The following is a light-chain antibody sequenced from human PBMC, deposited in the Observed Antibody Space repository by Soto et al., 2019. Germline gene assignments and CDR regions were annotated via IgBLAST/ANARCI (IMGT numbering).Light chain of an antibody. V-gene: IGKV3-15*01. CDR3: QHYHGWVKA. Sequence: EIVMTQSPATLSVSPGGRATLSCRASQSLDGRLAWYQQKPGQAPRLFIYDVSTRATGVPDRFTGGESGTDFTLTISNVQSEDVAVYYCQHYHGWVKAFGQGTKLQIK. CDR1: QSLDGR. CDR2: DVS. J-gene: IGKJ2*01.